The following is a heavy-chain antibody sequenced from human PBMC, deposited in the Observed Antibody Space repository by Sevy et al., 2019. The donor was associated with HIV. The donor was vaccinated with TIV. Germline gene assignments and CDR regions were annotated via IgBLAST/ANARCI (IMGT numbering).Heavy chain of an antibody. CDR3: AKALNPALESMIEVILRTLKGFDV. Sequence: GESLKISCTASGFTFNTHAMTWVRQAPGKGLEWVSVISGPGLSTYYADSVKGRFTISRDNSKHTLYLQMNSLRVDDTATYYCAKALNPALESMIEVILRTLKGFDVWGQWTMVTVSS. J-gene: IGHJ3*01. CDR2: ISGPGLST. D-gene: IGHD3-22*01. V-gene: IGHV3-23*01. CDR1: GFTFNTHA.